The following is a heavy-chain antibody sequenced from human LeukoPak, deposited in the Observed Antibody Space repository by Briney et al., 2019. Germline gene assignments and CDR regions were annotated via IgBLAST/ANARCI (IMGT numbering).Heavy chain of an antibody. D-gene: IGHD3-9*01. CDR1: GFTFSSYA. J-gene: IGHJ3*02. Sequence: GGSLRLSCAASGFTFSSYAMSWVRQAPGKGLEWVSAISGSGDRTYYADSVKGRFTISRDNSKNTLYLQMNSLRAEDTAVYYCAKGRYFDWLFAHDAFDIWGQGTMVTVSS. V-gene: IGHV3-23*01. CDR2: ISGSGDRT. CDR3: AKGRYFDWLFAHDAFDI.